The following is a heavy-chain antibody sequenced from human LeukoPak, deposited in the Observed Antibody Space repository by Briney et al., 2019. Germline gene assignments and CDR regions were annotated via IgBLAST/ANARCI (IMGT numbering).Heavy chain of an antibody. CDR1: GFTFSDYY. D-gene: IGHD3-22*01. CDR3: ARDGGGTARIVVPDY. CDR2: ISSSGLTI. Sequence: GGSLRLSCAASGFTFSDYYMIWIRQGPGKGLEWISYISSSGLTINYADSVKGRFTISRDNAKNSLYLQMNSLGAEDTAVYYCARDGGGTARIVVPDYWGQGTLVTVSS. J-gene: IGHJ4*02. V-gene: IGHV3-11*01.